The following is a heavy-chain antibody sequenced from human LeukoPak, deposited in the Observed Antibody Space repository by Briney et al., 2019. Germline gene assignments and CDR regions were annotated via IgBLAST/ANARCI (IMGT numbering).Heavy chain of an antibody. V-gene: IGHV1-8*01. Sequence: GASVKVSCKASGYTFTSYDINWVRQATGQGLEWMGWMNPNSGNTGYAQKFQGRVTITADESTSTAYMELSSLRSEDTAVYYCARDHDHYYYGSESYYYYWGQGTLVTVSS. CDR3: ARDHDHYYYGSESYYYY. J-gene: IGHJ4*02. CDR1: GYTFTSYD. D-gene: IGHD3-10*01. CDR2: MNPNSGNT.